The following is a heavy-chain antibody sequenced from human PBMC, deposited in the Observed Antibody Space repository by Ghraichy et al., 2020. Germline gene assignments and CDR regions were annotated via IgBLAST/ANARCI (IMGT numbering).Heavy chain of an antibody. Sequence: LSLTCAASEFTFSDYYMNWIRQAPGKGLEWVSYISSSSYTNYADSVKGRFTISRDNAKNSLYLQMNSLRAEDTAVYYCARGLDTAMGSAPFDIWGQGTMVTVSS. CDR3: ARGLDTAMGSAPFDI. V-gene: IGHV3-11*06. D-gene: IGHD5-18*01. J-gene: IGHJ3*02. CDR2: ISSSSYT. CDR1: EFTFSDYY.